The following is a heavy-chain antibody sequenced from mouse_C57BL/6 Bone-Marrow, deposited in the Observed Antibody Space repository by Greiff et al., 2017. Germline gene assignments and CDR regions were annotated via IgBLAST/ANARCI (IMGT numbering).Heavy chain of an antibody. CDR1: GYSITSGYY. Sequence: EVKLMESGPGLVKPSQSLSLTCSVTGYSITSGYYWNWIRQFPGNKLEWMGYISYDGSNNYNPSLKNRISITRDTSKNQFFLKLNSVTTEDTATYYCARGDYGSSEPVTYWGQGTLVTVSA. D-gene: IGHD1-1*01. CDR3: ARGDYGSSEPVTY. V-gene: IGHV3-6*01. J-gene: IGHJ3*01. CDR2: ISYDGSN.